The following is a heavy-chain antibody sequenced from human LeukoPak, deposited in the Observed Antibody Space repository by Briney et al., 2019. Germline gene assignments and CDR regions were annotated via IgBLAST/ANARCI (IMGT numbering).Heavy chain of an antibody. J-gene: IGHJ4*02. D-gene: IGHD4-17*01. Sequence: LRLSCGASGFTFSSNYMRWVRRAPGKGLEGGAVIYSSGGSDDADTVTGRFTISIDNSKNMLSLQMNSLRAEATAVYYCARIGRYGDPLIFDYWGQGTLVTVSS. CDR1: GFTFSSNY. CDR2: IYSSGGS. V-gene: IGHV3-66*01. CDR3: ARIGRYGDPLIFDY.